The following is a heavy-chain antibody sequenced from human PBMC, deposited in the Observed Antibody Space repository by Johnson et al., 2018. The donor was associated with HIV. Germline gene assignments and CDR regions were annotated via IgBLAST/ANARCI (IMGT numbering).Heavy chain of an antibody. CDR2: IYSGGST. CDR1: GFTFSSYA. Sequence: QVQLVESGGGVVQPGRSLRLSCAASGFTFSSYAMHWVRQTTGKGLEWVSVIYSGGSTYYADSVKGRFTISRDNSKNTLYLQMNSLRAEDTAVYYCARGLVSSWTGDAFDIWGQGTMVTVSS. D-gene: IGHD6-13*01. CDR3: ARGLVSSWTGDAFDI. J-gene: IGHJ3*02. V-gene: IGHV3-NL1*01.